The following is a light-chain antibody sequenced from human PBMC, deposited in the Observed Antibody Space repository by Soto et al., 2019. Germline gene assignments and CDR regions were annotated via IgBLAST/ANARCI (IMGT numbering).Light chain of an antibody. V-gene: IGKV3-20*01. CDR3: QQYGSSPLT. CDR2: GAS. Sequence: IVLTQSPGTLSLSPGERATLSCRASQSVSSSYLAWYQQKPGQAPRLLIYGASSRATGLPDRFSGSGSGKDFTLTISRLVPEDFAVYYCQQYGSSPLTFGGWTKVDIK. J-gene: IGKJ4*01. CDR1: QSVSSSY.